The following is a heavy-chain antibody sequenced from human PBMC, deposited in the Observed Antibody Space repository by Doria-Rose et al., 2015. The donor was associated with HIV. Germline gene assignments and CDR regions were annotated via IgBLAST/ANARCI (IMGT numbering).Heavy chain of an antibody. CDR2: IKQDGSEK. CDR1: SYW. CDR3: AREVGPRFDP. J-gene: IGHJ5*02. V-gene: IGHV3-7*05. D-gene: IGHD1-26*01. Sequence: SYWMSWVRQAPGKGLEWVANIKQDGSEKYYVDFVKGRFTISRDNAKNSLYLQMNSLRDEDTAIYYCAREVGPRFDPWGQGTLVTVSS.